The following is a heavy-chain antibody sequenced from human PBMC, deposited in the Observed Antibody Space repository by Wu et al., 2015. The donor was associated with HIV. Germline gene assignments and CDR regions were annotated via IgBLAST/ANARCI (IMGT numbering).Heavy chain of an antibody. CDR3: ARAGGFYYDSSRYNAFDI. Sequence: QVQLVQSGAEVKKPGASVKVPCKASGYTFSSYDINWVRQATGQGLEWMGWMNPNSGNTGYAQKFQGRVTMTRNTSISTAYMELSSLRSEDTAVYYCARAGGFYYDSSRYNAFDIWGQGTMVTVSS. CDR2: MNPNSGNT. D-gene: IGHD3-22*01. J-gene: IGHJ3*02. CDR1: GYTFSSYD. V-gene: IGHV1-8*01.